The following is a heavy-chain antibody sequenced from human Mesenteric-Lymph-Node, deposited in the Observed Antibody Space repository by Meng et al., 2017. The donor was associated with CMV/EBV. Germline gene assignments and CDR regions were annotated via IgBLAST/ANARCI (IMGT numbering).Heavy chain of an antibody. CDR1: GFTFSSYW. CDR2: IKLDGSDK. D-gene: IGHD3-10*01. J-gene: IGHJ3*02. Sequence: GESLKISCAASGFTFSSYWMSWVRQAPGKGLEWVANIKLDGSDKHYVDSVKGRFTISRDNAKNSLYLQMNSLRAEDTALYYCVRGGGAFDMWGQGTTVTVSS. CDR3: VRGGGAFDM. V-gene: IGHV3-7*01.